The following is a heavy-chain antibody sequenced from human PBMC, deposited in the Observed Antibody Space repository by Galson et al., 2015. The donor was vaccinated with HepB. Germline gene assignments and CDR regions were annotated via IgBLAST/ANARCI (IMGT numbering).Heavy chain of an antibody. CDR1: GFTFSSYA. CDR2: ISGSGGST. V-gene: IGHV3-23*01. J-gene: IGHJ6*02. CDR3: AKNTRTGTVYYGMDV. D-gene: IGHD1/OR15-1a*01. Sequence: SLRLSCAASGFTFSSYAMSWVRQAPGRGLEWVSAISGSGGSTYYADSVKGRFTISRDNSKNTLYLQMNSLRTEDTAVYYCAKNTRTGTVYYGMDVWGQGTTVTVSS.